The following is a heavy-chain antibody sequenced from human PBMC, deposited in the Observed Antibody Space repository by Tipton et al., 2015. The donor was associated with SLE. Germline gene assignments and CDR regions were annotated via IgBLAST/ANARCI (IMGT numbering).Heavy chain of an antibody. CDR3: ARVTMVRGVIDYYYMDV. Sequence: TLSLTCTVSGGSISSYYWSWIRQPPGKGLEWIGYIYYSGSTNYNPSLKSRVTISVDTSKNQFSLKLSSVTAADTAVYYCARVTMVRGVIDYYYMDVWGKGTTVTVSS. V-gene: IGHV4-59*01. CDR1: GGSISSYY. D-gene: IGHD3-10*01. J-gene: IGHJ6*03. CDR2: IYYSGST.